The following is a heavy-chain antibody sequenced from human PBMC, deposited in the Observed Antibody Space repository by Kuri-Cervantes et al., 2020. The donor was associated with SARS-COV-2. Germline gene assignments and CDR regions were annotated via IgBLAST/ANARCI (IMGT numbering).Heavy chain of an antibody. D-gene: IGHD3-10*01. CDR1: GFTFSS. CDR3: ARDRGNPTRVLYGMDV. CDR2: ISSSSSYI. J-gene: IGHJ6*01. V-gene: IGHV3-21*01. Sequence: GESLKISCAASGFTFSSMNWVRQAPGKGLEWVSSISSSSSYIYYADSVKGRFTISRDNAKNSLYLQMNSLRAEDTALYYCARDRGNPTRVLYGMDVWGQGTTVTVSS.